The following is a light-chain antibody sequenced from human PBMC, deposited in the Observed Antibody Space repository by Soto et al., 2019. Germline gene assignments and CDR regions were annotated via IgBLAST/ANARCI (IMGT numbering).Light chain of an antibody. Sequence: EILLTQSPATLSLSLGERATLSCRASQSVGSYLAWYRQKPGQAPRLLIYDASNRATGIPARFSGSGSGTDFTLTISSLEPEDFAVYYCQQRSNWPPITFGQGTRLEIK. J-gene: IGKJ5*01. CDR3: QQRSNWPPIT. CDR2: DAS. V-gene: IGKV3-11*01. CDR1: QSVGSY.